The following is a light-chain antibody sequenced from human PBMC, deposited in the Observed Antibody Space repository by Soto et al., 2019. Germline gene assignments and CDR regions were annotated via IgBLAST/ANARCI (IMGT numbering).Light chain of an antibody. CDR1: SSDVGGYNY. CDR2: DVS. Sequence: QSVLTQPRSVSGSPGQSVTISCTGTSSDVGGYNYVSWYRQHPGKAPKLILYDVSKWPSGVPDRFSGSKSGNTASLTISGLQPEDEGDYYCCSYAGSYVYVFGTGTKVHRP. J-gene: IGLJ1*01. CDR3: CSYAGSYVYV. V-gene: IGLV2-11*01.